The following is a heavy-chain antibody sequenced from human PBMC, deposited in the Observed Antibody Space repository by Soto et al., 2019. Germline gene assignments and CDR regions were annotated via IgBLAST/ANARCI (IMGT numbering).Heavy chain of an antibody. CDR2: IYGGGST. Sequence: GGSLRLSCAASAFTVSSNYMRWVRQAQGKGLQSVSFIYGGGSTYYADSVKGRFTISRDNSKNTLYLQMNSLRAEDTAVYYCARRLTGGHFDYLGQGTQVAVSS. CDR1: AFTVSSNY. CDR3: ARRLTGGHFDY. D-gene: IGHD3-10*01. J-gene: IGHJ4*02. V-gene: IGHV3-53*01.